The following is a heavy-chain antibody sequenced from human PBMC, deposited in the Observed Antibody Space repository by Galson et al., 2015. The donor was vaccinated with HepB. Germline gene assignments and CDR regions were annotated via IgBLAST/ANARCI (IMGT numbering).Heavy chain of an antibody. J-gene: IGHJ2*01. Sequence: SLRLSCAASGFTFSSYSMNWVRQAPGKGLEWVSSISSSSSYIYYADSVKGRFTISRDNAKNSLYLQMNSLRAKDTAVYYCARDLGYSKLRYWYFDLWGRGTLVTVSS. CDR2: ISSSSSYI. CDR3: ARDLGYSKLRYWYFDL. D-gene: IGHD3-22*01. V-gene: IGHV3-21*01. CDR1: GFTFSSYS.